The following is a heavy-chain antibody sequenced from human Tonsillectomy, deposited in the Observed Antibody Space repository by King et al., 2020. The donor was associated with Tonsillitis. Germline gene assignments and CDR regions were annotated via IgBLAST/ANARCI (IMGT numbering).Heavy chain of an antibody. CDR3: AKGFSRVDRAFDF. CDR2: ISGSGDST. Sequence: VQLVESGGGLVQPGGSLRLSCAASGFTFSSFAMNWVRQAPGKGLEWVSAISGSGDSTYFADSVKGRFTISRDDSKNTLYLVMNSMRAEDTAVYYCAKGFSRVDRAFDFWGQGTMVTVSS. J-gene: IGHJ3*01. D-gene: IGHD2/OR15-2a*01. CDR1: GFTFSSFA. V-gene: IGHV3-23*04.